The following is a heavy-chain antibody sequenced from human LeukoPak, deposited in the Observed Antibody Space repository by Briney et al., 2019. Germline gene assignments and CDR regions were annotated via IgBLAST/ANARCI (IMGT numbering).Heavy chain of an antibody. D-gene: IGHD3-3*01. J-gene: IGHJ5*01. CDR1: GFTFNTYG. CDR2: ISYNGGIE. Sequence: GRPLRLSCAASGFTFNTYGMHWVRQAPGKGLEGVAVISYNGGIEYYADSVKGRFTISRDNSKNTLYLQMNSLKAEDTAVYYCAKSTLITVFGVPPPDSWGQGTLVTVSS. CDR3: AKSTLITVFGVPPPDS. V-gene: IGHV3-30*18.